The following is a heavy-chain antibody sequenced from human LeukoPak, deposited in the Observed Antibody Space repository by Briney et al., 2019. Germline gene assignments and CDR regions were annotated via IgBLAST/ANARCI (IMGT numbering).Heavy chain of an antibody. CDR3: ARERIVVVVAATPGWFDP. CDR2: IIPIFGTA. V-gene: IGHV1-69*13. CDR1: GYTFTAYF. J-gene: IGHJ5*02. Sequence: ASVKVSCKASGYTFTAYFIHWVRQAPGQGLEWMGGIIPIFGTANYAQKFQGRVTITADESTSTAYMELSSLRSEDTAVYYCARERIVVVVAATPGWFDPWGQGTLVTVSS. D-gene: IGHD2-15*01.